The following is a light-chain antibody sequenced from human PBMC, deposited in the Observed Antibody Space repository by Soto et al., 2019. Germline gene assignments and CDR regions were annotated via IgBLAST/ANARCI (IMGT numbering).Light chain of an antibody. CDR1: SSDVGGYNY. V-gene: IGLV2-14*01. CDR3: SSYTSSSTLVV. J-gene: IGLJ2*01. CDR2: DVS. Sequence: QSALTQPASVSGSPGQSITISCTGTSSDVGGYNYVSWYQQHPGKAPKLMIYDVSNRPSGVSNRFSGAKSGNTASLTISGLQAAEEAVYYCSSYTSSSTLVVFGGGTKLTVL.